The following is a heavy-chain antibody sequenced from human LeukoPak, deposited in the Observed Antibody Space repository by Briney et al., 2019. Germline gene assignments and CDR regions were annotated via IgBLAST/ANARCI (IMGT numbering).Heavy chain of an antibody. D-gene: IGHD3-10*01. J-gene: IGHJ6*02. CDR3: ARDHRYYYGSGPSRYYYYGMDV. CDR1: YY. V-gene: IGHV4-4*07. CDR2: IYTSGST. Sequence: YYXXXIRQPAGKGLEWIGRIYTSGSTNYNPSLKRRVTMSVDTSKNQFSLKLSSVTAADTAVYYCARDHRYYYGSGPSRYYYYGMDVWGQGTTVTVSS.